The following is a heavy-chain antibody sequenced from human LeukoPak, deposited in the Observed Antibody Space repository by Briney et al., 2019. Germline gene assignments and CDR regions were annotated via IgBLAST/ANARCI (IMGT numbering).Heavy chain of an antibody. CDR1: GFTFSSYS. CDR3: ARDLVTMVRGLLY. Sequence: GGSLRLSCAASGFTFSSYSMNWVRQAPGKGLEWVSSISSSSSSIYYADSVKGRFTISRDNAKNSLYLQMNSLRAEDTAVYYCARDLVTMVRGLLYWGQGTLVTVSS. D-gene: IGHD3-10*01. J-gene: IGHJ4*02. CDR2: ISSSSSSI. V-gene: IGHV3-21*01.